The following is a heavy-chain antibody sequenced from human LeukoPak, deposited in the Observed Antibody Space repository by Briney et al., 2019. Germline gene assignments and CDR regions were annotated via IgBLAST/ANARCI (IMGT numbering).Heavy chain of an antibody. J-gene: IGHJ4*02. CDR2: INPNSGDT. Sequence: ASVKVSCKASGYTFTAYYIHWVRQAPGQGLEWMGWINPNSGDTHYAQKFQGWVTMTRDTSISTAYLELTRLTSDDTAVYYCARESWGSHWGQGTLVTVSS. CDR1: GYTFTAYY. D-gene: IGHD7-27*01. V-gene: IGHV1-2*04. CDR3: ARESWGSH.